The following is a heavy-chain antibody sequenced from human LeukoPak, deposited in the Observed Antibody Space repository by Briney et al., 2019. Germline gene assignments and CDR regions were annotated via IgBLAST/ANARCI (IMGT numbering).Heavy chain of an antibody. D-gene: IGHD3-10*01. J-gene: IGHJ4*02. CDR2: ISADNGNT. CDR1: GYTFTSYG. CDR3: ARDYGSGSYGSRDY. Sequence: ASVKVSCKASGYTFTSYGISWVRQAPGQGLEWMGWISADNGNTNYAQKLQGRVTMTTDTSTSTAYMELRSLRSDDTAVYYCARDYGSGSYGSRDYWGQGTLVTVSS. V-gene: IGHV1-18*01.